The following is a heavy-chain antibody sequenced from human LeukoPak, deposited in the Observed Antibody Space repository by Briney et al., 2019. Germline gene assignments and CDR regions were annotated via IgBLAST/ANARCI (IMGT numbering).Heavy chain of an antibody. CDR3: ARRPQSYIDV. CDR1: GLSISSSSYY. J-gene: IGHJ6*03. CDR2: INYSGST. Sequence: SETLSLTCTVSGLSISSSSYYWGWIRQPPGKGLEWIGSINYSGSTYYNPSLKSRVTISVDTSKNQFSLKLSSVTAADTAVYYCARRPQSYIDVWGKGTTVTVSS. V-gene: IGHV4-39*01.